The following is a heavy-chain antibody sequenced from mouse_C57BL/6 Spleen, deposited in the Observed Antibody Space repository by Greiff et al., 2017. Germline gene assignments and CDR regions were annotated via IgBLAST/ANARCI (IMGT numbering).Heavy chain of an antibody. Sequence: EVQLVESEGGLVQPGSSMKLSCTASGFTFSDYYMAWVRQVPEKGLEWVANINYDGSSTYYLDSLKSRFIISRDNAKNILYLQMSSLKSEDTATYYCARGYSPYAMDYWGQGTSVTVSS. V-gene: IGHV5-16*01. CDR1: GFTFSDYY. CDR3: ARGYSPYAMDY. J-gene: IGHJ4*01. CDR2: INYDGSST. D-gene: IGHD2-12*01.